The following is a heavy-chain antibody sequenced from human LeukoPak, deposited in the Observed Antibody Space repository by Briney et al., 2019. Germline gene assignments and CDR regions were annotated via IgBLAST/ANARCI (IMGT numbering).Heavy chain of an antibody. J-gene: IGHJ4*02. V-gene: IGHV3-23*01. CDR3: AKEVGYDSSGYDDF. CDR2: ISGSGSST. D-gene: IGHD3-22*01. CDR1: GFTFSNYA. Sequence: GGSLRLSCAASGFTFSNYAMSWVRQAPGKGLEWVSAISGSGSSTYYADSVKGRFTISRDNSKNTAYLQMNSLRAEDTALYYCAKEVGYDSSGYDDFWGQGTLVTVSS.